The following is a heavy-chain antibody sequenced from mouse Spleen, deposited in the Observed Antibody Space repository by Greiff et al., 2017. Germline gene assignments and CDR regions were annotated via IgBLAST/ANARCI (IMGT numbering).Heavy chain of an antibody. D-gene: IGHD2-3*01. Sequence: EVMLVESGGGSVKPGGSLKLSCAASGFTFSSYAMSWVRQTPEKRLEWVATISDGGSYTYYPDNVKGRFTISRDNAKNNLYLQMSHLKSEDTAMYYCARDQGDGYPYWYFDVWGTGTTVTVSS. CDR1: GFTFSSYA. CDR3: ARDQGDGYPYWYFDV. J-gene: IGHJ1*03. V-gene: IGHV5-4*01. CDR2: ISDGGSYT.